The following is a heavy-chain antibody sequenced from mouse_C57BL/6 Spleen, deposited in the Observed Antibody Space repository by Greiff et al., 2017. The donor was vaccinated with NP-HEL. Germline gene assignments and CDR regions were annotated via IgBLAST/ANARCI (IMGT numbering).Heavy chain of an antibody. CDR1: GYTFTSYW. CDR2: IYPSDSET. V-gene: IGHV1-61*01. J-gene: IGHJ2*01. D-gene: IGHD2-1*01. Sequence: QVQLQQSGAELVRPGSSVKLSCKASGYTFTSYWLDWVKQRPGQGLEWIGNIYPSDSETHYNQKFKDKATLTVDKSSSTAYMQLSSLTSEDSAVYYCARRGISNGNYGFFFFDYWGQGTTLTVSS. CDR3: ARRGISNGNYGFFFFDY.